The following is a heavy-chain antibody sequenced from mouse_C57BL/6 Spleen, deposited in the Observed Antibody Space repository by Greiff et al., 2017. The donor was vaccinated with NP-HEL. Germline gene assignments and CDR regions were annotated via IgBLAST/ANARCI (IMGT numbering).Heavy chain of an antibody. D-gene: IGHD1-1*01. CDR2: ISSGSSTI. V-gene: IGHV5-17*01. Sequence: EVKLMESGGGLVKPGGSLKLSCAASGFTFSDYGMHWVRQAPEKGLEWVAYISSGSSTIYYADTVKGRFTISRDNAKNTLFLQMTILRSEDTAMYYCASIWAYGWYFDVWGTGTTVTVSS. J-gene: IGHJ1*03. CDR3: ASIWAYGWYFDV. CDR1: GFTFSDYG.